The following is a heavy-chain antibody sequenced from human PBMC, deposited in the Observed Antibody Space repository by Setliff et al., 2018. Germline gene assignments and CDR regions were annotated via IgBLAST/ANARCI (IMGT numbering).Heavy chain of an antibody. D-gene: IGHD5-18*01. Sequence: HPGGSLRLSCAASGFTFSSYAMHWVRQAPGKGLEYVSAISSNGGSTYYADSVKGRFTISRDNSKNTLYLQMGSLRAEDMAVYYCARAPGGGRGYSYGPPFDYWGQGTLVTVSS. CDR2: ISSNGGST. V-gene: IGHV3-64*02. CDR3: ARAPGGGRGYSYGPPFDY. CDR1: GFTFSSYA. J-gene: IGHJ4*02.